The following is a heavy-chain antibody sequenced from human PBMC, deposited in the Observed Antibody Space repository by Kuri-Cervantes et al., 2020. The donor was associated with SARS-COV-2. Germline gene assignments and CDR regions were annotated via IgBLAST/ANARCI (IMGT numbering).Heavy chain of an antibody. CDR1: GFNLGDSA. CDR2: LKNKANNYAT. D-gene: IGHD3-9*01. CDR3: ASLTYFSSSGGS. V-gene: IGHV3-73*01. J-gene: IGHJ5*02. Sequence: GGSLRLSCAVSGFNLGDSALHWVRQASGRGLEWLGLLKNKANNYATTYAASVKGRFTISRDDSKNTAYLQMDSLKSEDTAVYYCASLTYFSSSGGSWGQGTLVTVSS.